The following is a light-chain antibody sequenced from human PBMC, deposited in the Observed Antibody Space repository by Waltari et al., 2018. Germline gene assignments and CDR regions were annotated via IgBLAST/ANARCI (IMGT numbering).Light chain of an antibody. CDR2: AAS. V-gene: IGKV1-9*01. CDR3: QQLNSYPIT. Sequence: DIQLTQSPSFLSASVGDRVTITCRASQGFSSYLAWYQQKPGEAPKLLIYAASTLQSGVPSRFSGSGSGTVVTLTISSLQPEDFATYYCQQLNSYPITFGQGTRLEIK. J-gene: IGKJ5*01. CDR1: QGFSSY.